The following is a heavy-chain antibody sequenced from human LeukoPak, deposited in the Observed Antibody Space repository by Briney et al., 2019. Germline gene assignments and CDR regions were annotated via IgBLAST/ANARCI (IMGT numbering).Heavy chain of an antibody. Sequence: PSETLSLTCTVSGGSISSYYWSWMRQPAGKGLEWIGRIYTSGSTNYNPSLKSRVTMSVDTSKNQFSLKLSSVTAADTAVYYCATRITMVRGVIPYWGQGTLVTVSS. V-gene: IGHV4-4*07. CDR3: ATRITMVRGVIPY. J-gene: IGHJ4*02. CDR2: IYTSGST. D-gene: IGHD3-10*01. CDR1: GGSISSYY.